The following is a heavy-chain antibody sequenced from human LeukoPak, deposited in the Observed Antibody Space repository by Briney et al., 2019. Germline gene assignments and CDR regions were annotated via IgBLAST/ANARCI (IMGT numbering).Heavy chain of an antibody. CDR3: AREEGATQDAN. J-gene: IGHJ4*02. Sequence: PSETLSLTCTVSGFSISSGYYWAWIRQPPGKGLEWIGSVYHTGGTYYHPSLKSRVTISVDTSRNQFSLRLSSVTAADTAVYYCAREEGATQDANWGQGTLVLVSS. V-gene: IGHV4-38-2*02. D-gene: IGHD1-26*01. CDR1: GFSISSGYY. CDR2: VYHTGGT.